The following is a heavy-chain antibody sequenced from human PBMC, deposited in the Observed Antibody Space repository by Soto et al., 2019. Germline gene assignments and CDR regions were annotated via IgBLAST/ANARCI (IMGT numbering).Heavy chain of an antibody. V-gene: IGHV1-2*02. CDR1: GYSFTDYY. Sequence: XSVKVSCNAAGYSFTDYYIYWGRQAPGQGLQWLGWINPKSGGTHYAQKFKGRVTMTRDTSISTAYMELIRLRSDDTAVYYCARVRPVAGERGYSHGMDVWGQGTTVTVSS. J-gene: IGHJ6*02. CDR3: ARVRPVAGERGYSHGMDV. CDR2: INPKSGGT. D-gene: IGHD6-19*01.